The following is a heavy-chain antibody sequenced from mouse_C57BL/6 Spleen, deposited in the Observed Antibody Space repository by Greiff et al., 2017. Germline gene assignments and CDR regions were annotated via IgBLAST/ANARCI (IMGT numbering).Heavy chain of an antibody. D-gene: IGHD1-1*01. J-gene: IGHJ4*01. V-gene: IGHV1-53*01. CDR1: GYTFTSYW. CDR2: INPSNGGT. Sequence: QVQLQQPGTELVKPGASVKLSCKASGYTFTSYWMHWVKQRPGQGLEWIGNINPSNGGTNYNEKFKSKATLTVDKSSSTAYMQLSSLTSEDSAVYYCARGHFGLVTTVGHYAMDYWGQGTSVTVSS. CDR3: ARGHFGLVTTVGHYAMDY.